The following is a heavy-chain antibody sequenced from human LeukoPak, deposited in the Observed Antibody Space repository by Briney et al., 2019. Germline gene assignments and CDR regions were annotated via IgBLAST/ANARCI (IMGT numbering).Heavy chain of an antibody. J-gene: IGHJ5*02. V-gene: IGHV1-46*01. CDR2: INPSGGST. Sequence: ASVKVSCKASGYTFTSYDINWVRQATGQGLEWMGIINPSGGSTSYAQKFQGRVTMTRDTSTSTVCMELSSLRSEDTAVYYCARGDTAMVTCWFDPWGQGTLVTVSS. CDR3: ARGDTAMVTCWFDP. CDR1: GYTFTSYD. D-gene: IGHD5-18*01.